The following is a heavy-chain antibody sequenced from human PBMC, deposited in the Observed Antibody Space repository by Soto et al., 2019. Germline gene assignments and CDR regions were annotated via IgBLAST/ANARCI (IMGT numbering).Heavy chain of an antibody. CDR3: AGEYYDLLTGPAGYYYFDY. Sequence: QVQLVQSGAEVKKPGSSVKVSCKASGGTFSSYTISWVRQAPGQGLEWMGRIIPILGIANYAQKFQGRVTITADKSTVTAYMELSSLRSEDTAVYYCAGEYYDLLTGPAGYYYFDYWGQGTLVTVSS. V-gene: IGHV1-69*02. D-gene: IGHD3-9*01. CDR2: IIPILGIA. CDR1: GGTFSSYT. J-gene: IGHJ4*02.